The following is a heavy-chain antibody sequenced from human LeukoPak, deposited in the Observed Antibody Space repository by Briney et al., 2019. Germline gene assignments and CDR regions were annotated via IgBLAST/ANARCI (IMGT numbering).Heavy chain of an antibody. D-gene: IGHD6-13*01. CDR2: IKQDGSEK. Sequence: GGSLRLSCAAPGFTFSSYWMSWVRQAPGKGLEWVANIKQDGSEKYYVDSVKGRFTISRDNAKNSLYLQMNSLRAEDTAVYYCARDSSSWYTDYFDYWGQGTLVTVSS. J-gene: IGHJ4*02. V-gene: IGHV3-7*01. CDR1: GFTFSSYW. CDR3: ARDSSSWYTDYFDY.